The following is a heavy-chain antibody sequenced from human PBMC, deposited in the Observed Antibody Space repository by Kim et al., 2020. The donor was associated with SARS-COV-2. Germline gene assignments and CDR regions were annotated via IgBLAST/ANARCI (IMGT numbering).Heavy chain of an antibody. CDR3: ARATTFYYYYGMDV. Sequence: GGSLRLSCAASGFTFSDYYMSWIRQAPGKGLEWVSSISSSSSYTNYADSVKGRFTISRDNSKNSLYLQMNSLRAEDTAVYYCARATTFYYYYGMDVWGQGTTVTVSS. V-gene: IGHV3-11*06. CDR2: ISSSSSYT. CDR1: GFTFSDYY. J-gene: IGHJ6*02. D-gene: IGHD1-7*01.